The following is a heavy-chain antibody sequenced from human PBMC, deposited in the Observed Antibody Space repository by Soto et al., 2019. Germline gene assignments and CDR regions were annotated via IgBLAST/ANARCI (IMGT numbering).Heavy chain of an antibody. V-gene: IGHV3-66*01. J-gene: IGHJ4*02. Sequence: PGGSLRLSCAASGFTVSSNYMSWVRQAPGKGLEWVSVIYSGGSTYYADSVKGRFTISRDNSKNTLYLQMNSLRAEDTAVYYCARARYYYCSGGSCYFDYWGQGTLVTVSS. CDR3: ARARYYYCSGGSCYFDY. CDR1: GFTVSSNY. CDR2: IYSGGST. D-gene: IGHD2-15*01.